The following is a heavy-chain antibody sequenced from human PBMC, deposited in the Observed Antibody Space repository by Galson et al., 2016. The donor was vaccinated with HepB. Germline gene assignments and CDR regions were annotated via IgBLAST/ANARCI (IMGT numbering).Heavy chain of an antibody. CDR2: IYHSGTT. Sequence: SETLSLTCTVSGGSISSGYYWGWIRQSPGKGLEWIGTIYHSGTTYYKSSLRSRISTSVDTSADQFSLRLSSVTAADTAVYYCARSTTTVGYYFDSWGQGALVTVSS. CDR1: GGSISSGYY. J-gene: IGHJ4*02. V-gene: IGHV4-38-2*02. D-gene: IGHD1-1*01. CDR3: ARSTTTVGYYFDS.